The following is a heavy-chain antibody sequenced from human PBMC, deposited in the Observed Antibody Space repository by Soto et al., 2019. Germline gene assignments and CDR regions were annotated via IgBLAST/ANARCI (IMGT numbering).Heavy chain of an antibody. D-gene: IGHD3-3*01. CDR3: ARLTSQKRVLRFLEWSTLYYFDY. J-gene: IGHJ4*02. Sequence: QVQLQESGPGLVKPSQTLSLTCTVSGGSISSGDYYWSWIRQPPGKGLEWIGYIYYSGSTYYNPSLKSRVTISVDTSKNQFSLKLSSVTAADTAVYYCARLTSQKRVLRFLEWSTLYYFDYWGQGTLVTVSS. V-gene: IGHV4-30-4*01. CDR1: GGSISSGDYY. CDR2: IYYSGST.